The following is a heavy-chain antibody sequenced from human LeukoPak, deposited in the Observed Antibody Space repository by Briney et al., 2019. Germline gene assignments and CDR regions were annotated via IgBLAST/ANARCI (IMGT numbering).Heavy chain of an antibody. CDR3: ARDAVIFGVVIPFY. CDR1: GYTFTGYY. D-gene: IGHD3-3*01. CDR2: INPNSGGT. Sequence: ASVKVSCKASGYTFTGYYMHWVRQAPGQGLEWMGWINPNSGGTNYAQKFQGRVTMTRDTSISTAYMELSRLRSDDTAVYHCARDAVIFGVVIPFYWGQGTLVTVSS. V-gene: IGHV1-2*02. J-gene: IGHJ4*02.